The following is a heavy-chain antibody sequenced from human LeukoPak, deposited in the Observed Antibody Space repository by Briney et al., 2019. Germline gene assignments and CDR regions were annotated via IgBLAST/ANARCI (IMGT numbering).Heavy chain of an antibody. V-gene: IGHV3-23*01. CDR3: AKRGVVIRVILVGFHKEAYYFDS. CDR1: GITLSNYG. J-gene: IGHJ4*02. Sequence: GGSLRLSCAVSGITLSNYGMSWVRQAPGKGLEWVAGISGSGGTTKYADSVKGRFTISRDSPKNTLYPQMNSLRAEDTAVYFCAKRGVVIRVILVGFHKEAYYFDSWGQGALVTVSS. D-gene: IGHD3-22*01. CDR2: ISGSGGTT.